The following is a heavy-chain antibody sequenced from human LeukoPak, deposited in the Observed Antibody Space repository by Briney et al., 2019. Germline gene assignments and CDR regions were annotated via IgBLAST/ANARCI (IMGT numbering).Heavy chain of an antibody. CDR2: IYYSGST. J-gene: IGHJ4*02. CDR1: GGSISSYY. D-gene: IGHD2-2*01. CDR3: ARASLEDKRIRCFYY. V-gene: IGHV4-59*01. Sequence: ASETLSLTCTVSGGSISSYYWSWIRQPPGKGLEWIGYIYYSGSTNYNPSLKSRVTISVDTSKDQFSLKLSSVTAADTAVYYCARASLEDKRIRCFYYWGQGTLVTVSS.